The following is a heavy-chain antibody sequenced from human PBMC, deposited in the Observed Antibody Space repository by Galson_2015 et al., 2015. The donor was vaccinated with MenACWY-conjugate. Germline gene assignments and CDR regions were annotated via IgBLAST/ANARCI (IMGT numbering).Heavy chain of an antibody. CDR1: GYTFTSYG. V-gene: IGHV1-18*04. CDR3: ARDTYYYDDSGYSPVEY. D-gene: IGHD3-22*01. J-gene: IGHJ4*02. Sequence: QSGAEVKKPGASVKVSCKASGYTFTSYGISWVRQAPGQGLEWMGWNSAYNDNTHYAQRLQGRVTMTTDTSTSTAFMELRSLRSDDTAVYYCARDTYYYDDSGYSPVEYWGQGTLVTVSS. CDR2: NSAYNDNT.